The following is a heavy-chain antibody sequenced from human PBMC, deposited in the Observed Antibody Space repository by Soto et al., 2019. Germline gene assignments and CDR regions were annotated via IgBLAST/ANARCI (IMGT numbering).Heavy chain of an antibody. CDR1: GFTFSSYS. CDR2: ISSSSSYI. V-gene: IGHV3-21*01. Sequence: EVQLVESGGGLVKPGGSLRLSCAASGFTFSSYSMNWVRQAPGKGLEWVSSISSSSSYIYYADSVKGRFTISRDNAKNSLYLQMNSLRAEDTAVYYCAIDSDSSSWYSWFDPCGQGTLVTVSS. CDR3: AIDSDSSSWYSWFDP. J-gene: IGHJ5*02. D-gene: IGHD6-13*01.